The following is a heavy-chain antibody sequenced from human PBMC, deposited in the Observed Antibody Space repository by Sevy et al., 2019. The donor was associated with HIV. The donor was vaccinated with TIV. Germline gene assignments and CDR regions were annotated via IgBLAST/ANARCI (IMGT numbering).Heavy chain of an antibody. V-gene: IGHV4-38-2*02. CDR1: GYSISSGYY. D-gene: IGHD3-16*01. CDR2: IYHSGST. J-gene: IGHJ3*02. CDR3: ARDRDYVWGSYSEAFDI. Sequence: SETLSLTCTVSGYSISSGYYWGWIRQPPGKGLGWIGSIYHSGSTYYNPSLKSRVTILVDTSKNQFSLKLSSVTAADTAVYYCARDRDYVWGSYSEAFDIWGQGTMVTVSS.